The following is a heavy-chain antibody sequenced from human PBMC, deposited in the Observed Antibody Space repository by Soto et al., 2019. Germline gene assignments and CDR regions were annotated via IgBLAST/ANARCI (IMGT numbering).Heavy chain of an antibody. D-gene: IGHD1-26*01. CDR3: AKVVSGGQIDY. CDR2: IYYTGST. Sequence: PSETLSLTCTVSGVSINNYYWTWIRQPPGKRLEWIGAIYYTGSTTYNPSLRSRVTFSVDTSKNQFSLSLTSVTAADTAVYFCAKVVSGGQIDYWGQGTLVTVSS. CDR1: GVSINNYY. J-gene: IGHJ4*02. V-gene: IGHV4-59*01.